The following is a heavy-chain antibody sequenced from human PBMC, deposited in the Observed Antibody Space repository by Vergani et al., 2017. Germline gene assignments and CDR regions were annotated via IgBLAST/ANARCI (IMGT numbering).Heavy chain of an antibody. CDR1: GGSISSGGYY. D-gene: IGHD6-13*01. V-gene: IGHV4-31*03. CDR3: ARDLGSSWTWYNWFDP. Sequence: QVQLQESGPGLVKPSQTLSLTCTVSGGSISSGGYYWSWIRQHPGKGLEWIGSIYYSGSTYYNPSLKSRVTISVDTSKNQFSLKLSSVTAADTAVYYCARDLGSSWTWYNWFDPWGQGTLVTVSS. J-gene: IGHJ5*02. CDR2: IYYSGST.